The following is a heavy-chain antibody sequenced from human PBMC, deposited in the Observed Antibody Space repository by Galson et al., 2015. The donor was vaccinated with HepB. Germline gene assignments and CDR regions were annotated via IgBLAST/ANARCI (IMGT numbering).Heavy chain of an antibody. Sequence: SLRLSCAASGFTFSSYGMFWVRQAPGKGLEWVAVISYDGKKRYYGDSVEGRFTISRDNSENTLYLQMNSLRAEDTAVYSCARDQLWFGELTSFYFYGLDLWGQGTTVTVSS. D-gene: IGHD3-10*01. CDR2: ISYDGKKR. CDR1: GFTFSSYG. V-gene: IGHV3-30*04. CDR3: ARDQLWFGELTSFYFYGLDL. J-gene: IGHJ6*02.